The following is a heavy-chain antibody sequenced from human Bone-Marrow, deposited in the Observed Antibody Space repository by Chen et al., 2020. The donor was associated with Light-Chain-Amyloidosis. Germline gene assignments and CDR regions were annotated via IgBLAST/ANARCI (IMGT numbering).Heavy chain of an antibody. V-gene: IGHV5-51*01. J-gene: IGHJ4*02. Sequence: EVQLEQSGPEVKKPGESLKTSCKGSGDTFPNYWIGWVRQMPGKGREWMGFIYPDDSDAKYSPSIEGQVTISADKSITTAYLQWRSLKASDTAMYYCARRRDGYNFDYWGQGTLVTVSS. CDR3: ARRRDGYNFDY. D-gene: IGHD5-12*01. CDR1: GDTFPNYW. CDR2: IYPDDSDA.